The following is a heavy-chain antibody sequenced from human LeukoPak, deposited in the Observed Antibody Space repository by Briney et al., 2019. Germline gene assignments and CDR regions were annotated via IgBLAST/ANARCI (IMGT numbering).Heavy chain of an antibody. V-gene: IGHV4-59*08. CDR1: GGSITNNY. CDR3: ARLYYYDSSGLYRPSYFDY. Sequence: SETLSLTCTVSGGSITNNYWAWIRQPPGKGLEWIGYTHDSGNSNYNPSLRSRVTISVDTSKNQFSLKLSSVTAADTAVYYCARLYYYDSSGLYRPSYFDYWGQGTLVTVSS. CDR2: THDSGNS. J-gene: IGHJ4*02. D-gene: IGHD3-22*01.